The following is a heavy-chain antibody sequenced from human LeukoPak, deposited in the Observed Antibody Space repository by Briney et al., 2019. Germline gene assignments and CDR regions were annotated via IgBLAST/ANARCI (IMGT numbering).Heavy chain of an antibody. CDR2: IYHSGST. Sequence: PSETLSLTCTVSGGSISSSSYYWGWIRQPPGKGLEWIGSIYHSGSTYYNPSLKSRVTISVDTSKNQFSLKLSSVTAADTAVYYCARVISGYHDYWGQGTLVTVSS. CDR3: ARVISGYHDY. CDR1: GGSISSSSYY. J-gene: IGHJ4*02. V-gene: IGHV4-39*07. D-gene: IGHD3-22*01.